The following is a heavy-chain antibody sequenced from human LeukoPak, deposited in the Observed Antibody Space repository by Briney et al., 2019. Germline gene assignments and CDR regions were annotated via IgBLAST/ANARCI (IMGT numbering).Heavy chain of an antibody. CDR1: GGSISSYY. V-gene: IGHV4-59*01. Sequence: SETLSLTCTVSGGSISSYYWSWIRQPPGKGLEWIGYIYYSGSTNYNPSLKSRVTISVDTSKNQFSLKLSSVTAADTAVYYCARVTGDHDAFDIWGQGTMVTVSS. CDR3: ARVTGDHDAFDI. J-gene: IGHJ3*02. CDR2: IYYSGST. D-gene: IGHD7-27*01.